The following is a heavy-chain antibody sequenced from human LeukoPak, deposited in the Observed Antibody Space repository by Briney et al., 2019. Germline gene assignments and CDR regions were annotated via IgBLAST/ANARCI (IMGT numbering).Heavy chain of an antibody. CDR3: ARGGYSSGWYFDY. CDR1: GFTFSSYG. V-gene: IGHV3-33*01. J-gene: IGHJ4*02. Sequence: GRSLRLACAASGFTFSSYGMHWVRQAPGKGLEWVAVIWYDGSNKYYADSVKGRFTISRDNSKNTLYLQMNSLRAEDTAVYYCARGGYSSGWYFDYWGQGTLVTVSS. CDR2: IWYDGSNK. D-gene: IGHD6-19*01.